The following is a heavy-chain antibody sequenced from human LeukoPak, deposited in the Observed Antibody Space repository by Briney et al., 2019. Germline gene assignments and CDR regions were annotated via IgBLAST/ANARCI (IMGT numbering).Heavy chain of an antibody. V-gene: IGHV4-61*02. CDR3: ARGAGSYDVYYFDY. Sequence: SETLSLTCTVSGASISSGSYYWTWIRQPAGKGLEWIGRVYTSGNTNYNPSLKSRVTISLDTSKDQFSLRLNSVTAADTAVYYCARGAGSYDVYYFDYWGQGTLVTVSS. CDR1: GASISSGSYY. CDR2: VYTSGNT. D-gene: IGHD3-10*01. J-gene: IGHJ4*02.